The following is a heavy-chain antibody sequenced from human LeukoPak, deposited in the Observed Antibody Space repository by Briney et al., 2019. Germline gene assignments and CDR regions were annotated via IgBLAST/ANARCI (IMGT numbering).Heavy chain of an antibody. CDR1: GGTFSSYA. CDR3: ARGSDSSGYSNWFDP. V-gene: IGHV1-69*05. J-gene: IGHJ5*02. CDR2: IIPIFGTA. D-gene: IGHD3-22*01. Sequence: GASVKVSCKASGGTFSSYAISWVRQAPGQGLEWMGGIIPIFGTANYAQKFQGRVTITTDESTSTAYMELSSLRSEDTAVYYCARGSDSSGYSNWFDPWGQGTLVTVSS.